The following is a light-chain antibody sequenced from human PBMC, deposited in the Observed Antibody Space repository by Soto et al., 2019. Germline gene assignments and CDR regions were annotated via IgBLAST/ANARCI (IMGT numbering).Light chain of an antibody. CDR2: EVS. J-gene: IGLJ2*01. V-gene: IGLV2-14*01. CDR3: SSYTSSSTIVV. CDR1: SSDVGGYNY. Sequence: QSALTQPASVSGSPGQSITISCTGTSSDVGGYNYVSWYQQHPGKAPKLMIYEVSNRPSGVSNRFSGSKSGNTASLTISGLQAEDEADYYGSSYTSSSTIVVFGGGTKLTVL.